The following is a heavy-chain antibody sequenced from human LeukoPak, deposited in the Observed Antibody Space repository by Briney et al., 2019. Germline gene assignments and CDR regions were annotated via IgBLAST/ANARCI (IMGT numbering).Heavy chain of an antibody. CDR3: VRHSVTQSTSGWYGALEI. Sequence: GGSLTLSCLASGFDFSSYVMHWVRQAPGKGVKSVLVISSKGGTTDYTDSVKGRFNVSRDNSQNTLFLEMSSLRAEDTAVYYCVRHSVTQSTSGWYGALEIWGQGTMVIVSS. CDR1: GFDFSSYV. V-gene: IGHV3-64D*06. D-gene: IGHD6-19*01. J-gene: IGHJ3*02. CDR2: ISSKGGTT.